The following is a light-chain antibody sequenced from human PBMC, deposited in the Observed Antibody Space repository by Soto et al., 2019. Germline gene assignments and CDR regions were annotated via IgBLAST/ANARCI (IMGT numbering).Light chain of an antibody. CDR3: QQYGSYSYT. Sequence: DIQMTQSPSTLSASVGDRVTITCRGSQSINSRLAWYQQKPGKAPNLLIYKASTLESGVPSRFSGSGSGTEFTLTISSLQPDDFATYYCQQYGSYSYTFGQGTKLEVK. CDR1: QSINSR. CDR2: KAS. J-gene: IGKJ2*01. V-gene: IGKV1-5*03.